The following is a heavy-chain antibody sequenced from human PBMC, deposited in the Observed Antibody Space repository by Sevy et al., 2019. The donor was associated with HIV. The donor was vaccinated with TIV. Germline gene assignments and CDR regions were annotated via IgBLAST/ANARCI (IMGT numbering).Heavy chain of an antibody. Sequence: SQTLSLTCDISGDSVSSKGAAWNWIRQSPSRGLEWLGRTYYRSKWCATYAVSVKSRLIINPDTSKNQFSLHLNSVTPEDAAVYYCARAVTTWDGLGWNYFDSWGQGTLVTVSS. J-gene: IGHJ4*02. V-gene: IGHV6-1*01. D-gene: IGHD4-17*01. CDR1: GDSVSSKGAA. CDR3: ARAVTTWDGLGWNYFDS. CDR2: TYYRSKWCA.